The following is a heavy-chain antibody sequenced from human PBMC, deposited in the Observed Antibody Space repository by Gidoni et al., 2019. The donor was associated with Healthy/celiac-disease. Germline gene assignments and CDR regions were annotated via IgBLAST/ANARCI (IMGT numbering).Heavy chain of an antibody. J-gene: IGHJ4*02. CDR2: IYTSGST. V-gene: IGHV4-4*07. CDR1: GGSISSYY. Sequence: QVQLQESGPGLVKPSETLSLTCTVPGGSISSYYWSWIRQPAGKGLEWIGRIYTSGSTNYNPSLKSRVTMSVDTSKNQFSLKLSSVTAADTAVYYCAREGSSVAVAGTVDYWGQGTLVTVSS. CDR3: AREGSSVAVAGTVDY. D-gene: IGHD6-19*01.